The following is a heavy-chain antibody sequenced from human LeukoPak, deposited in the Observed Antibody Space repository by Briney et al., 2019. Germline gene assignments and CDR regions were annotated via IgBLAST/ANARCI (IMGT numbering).Heavy chain of an antibody. V-gene: IGHV1-69*13. Sequence: SVKVSCKASGGTFSSYAISWVRQAPGQGLEWMGGIIPIFGTANYAQKFQGRVTITADESTGTAYMELSSLRSEDTAVYYCARDYGDYHYFDYWGQGTLVTVSS. J-gene: IGHJ4*02. D-gene: IGHD4-17*01. CDR1: GGTFSSYA. CDR3: ARDYGDYHYFDY. CDR2: IIPIFGTA.